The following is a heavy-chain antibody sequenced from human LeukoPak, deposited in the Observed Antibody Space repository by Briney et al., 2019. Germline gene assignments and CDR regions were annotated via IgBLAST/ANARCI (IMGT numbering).Heavy chain of an antibody. J-gene: IGHJ4*02. CDR3: AKDAVLLWFGELYTYFDY. V-gene: IGHV3-23*01. Sequence: PGGSLRLSCAASGFTFSSYAISWVRQAPGEGLEWVSAISGSGGSTYYADSVKGRFTISRDNSKNTLYLQMNSLRAGDTAVYYCAKDAVLLWFGELYTYFDYWGQGTLVTVSS. CDR2: ISGSGGST. CDR1: GFTFSSYA. D-gene: IGHD3-10*01.